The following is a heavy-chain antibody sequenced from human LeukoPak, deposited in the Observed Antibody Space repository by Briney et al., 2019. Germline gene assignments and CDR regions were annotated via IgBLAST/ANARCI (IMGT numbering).Heavy chain of an antibody. CDR1: GFTFDDYA. V-gene: IGHV3-9*01. CDR3: SKDTYSGSEGYFEY. Sequence: GGSLRLSCAASGFTFDDYAMHWVRQAPGKGLEWVSGISWNSGSIGYADSVKGRFTISRDNAKNSLYLQMNSLRAEDTALYYCSKDTYSGSEGYFEYWGQGTLVTVSS. CDR2: ISWNSGSI. D-gene: IGHD5-12*01. J-gene: IGHJ4*02.